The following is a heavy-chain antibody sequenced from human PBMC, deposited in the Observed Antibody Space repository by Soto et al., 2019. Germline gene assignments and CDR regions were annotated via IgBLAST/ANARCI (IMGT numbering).Heavy chain of an antibody. CDR2: ITSGGTYT. J-gene: IGHJ4*02. D-gene: IGHD5-18*01. CDR1: AFTFSNDA. CDR3: AKESSGYNYGFYNYFEC. V-gene: IGHV3-23*01. Sequence: PCGSLRLPCAPSAFTFSNDAMSCVPQTPRKWLDWVSAITSGGTYTAYADPVKGRFALSRDTSKNIVYLQMNSLSAEDTAVYHGAKESSGYNYGFYNYFECLERRTLVAVSS.